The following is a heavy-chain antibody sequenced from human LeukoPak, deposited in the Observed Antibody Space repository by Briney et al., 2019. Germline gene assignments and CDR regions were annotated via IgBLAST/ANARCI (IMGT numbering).Heavy chain of an antibody. J-gene: IGHJ4*02. CDR2: IYYSGST. CDR3: ARASLYGDSYYFDY. V-gene: IGHV4-59*01. D-gene: IGHD4-17*01. Sequence: PSGTLSLTCTVSGGSISSYYWSWIRQPPGKGLEWIGYIYYSGSTNYNPSLKSRVTISVDTSKNQFSLKLSSVTAADTAVYYCARASLYGDSYYFDYWGQGTLVTVSS. CDR1: GGSISSYY.